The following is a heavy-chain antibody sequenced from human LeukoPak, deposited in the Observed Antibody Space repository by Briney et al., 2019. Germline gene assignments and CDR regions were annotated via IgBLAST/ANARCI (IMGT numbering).Heavy chain of an antibody. J-gene: IGHJ4*02. CDR1: AGSISTYY. D-gene: IGHD6-19*01. Sequence: NPSETLSLTYTVSAGSISTYYWSWIRQSPGKGLEWIGYVDYTGSTIYNPSVKSRVTISVDRSRNQFFLRLKSVTAADTAVYYCAIQGFTGAWSYWLDYWGQGILVTDSS. CDR3: AIQGFTGAWSYWLDY. V-gene: IGHV4-59*08. CDR2: VDYTGST.